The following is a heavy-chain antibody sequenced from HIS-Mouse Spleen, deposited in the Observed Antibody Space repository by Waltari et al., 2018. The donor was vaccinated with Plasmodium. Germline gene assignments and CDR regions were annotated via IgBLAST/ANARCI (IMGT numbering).Heavy chain of an antibody. J-gene: IGHJ4*02. CDR2: ISYDGSNK. D-gene: IGHD6-13*01. CDR3: AKDRRSSSWYVDY. Sequence: QVQLVESGGGVVQPGRSMRRSCAAAGFPFGRSGLHWVRQAPGKGLEWVAVISYDGSNKYYADSVKGRFTISRDNFKNTLYLQMNSLRAEDTAVYYCAKDRRSSSWYVDYWGQGTLVTVSS. V-gene: IGHV3-30*18. CDR1: GFPFGRSG.